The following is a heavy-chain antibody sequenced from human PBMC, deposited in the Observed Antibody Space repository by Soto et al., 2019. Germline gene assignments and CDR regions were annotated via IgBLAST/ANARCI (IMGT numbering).Heavy chain of an antibody. V-gene: IGHV4-31*03. CDR1: GGSINTGDYY. J-gene: IGHJ2*01. CDR3: ARAPRRTQAWFFDL. CDR2: IFHSGDT. Sequence: QEHLEESGPGLVKPSQTLSLTCTLSGGSINTGDYYWNWLRQHPGKGLEWIGYIFHSGDTYYNPSVESRLTISIDTSNSHFSLELHSATAADTAVYFCARAPRRTQAWFFDLWGRGSLVTVSS.